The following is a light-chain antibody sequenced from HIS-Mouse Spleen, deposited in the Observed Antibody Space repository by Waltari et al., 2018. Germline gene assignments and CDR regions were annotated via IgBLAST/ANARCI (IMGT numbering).Light chain of an antibody. CDR1: QSVSSY. CDR3: QQSYSTPRT. V-gene: IGKV3-11*01. J-gene: IGKJ1*01. CDR2: DAS. Sequence: EIVLTQSPATLSLSPGERATLSCRASQSVSSYLAWYQQKPGQAPRLLIYDASNRATGIPARFSGSGSGTDFTLTSSSLEPEDFATYYCQQSYSTPRTFGQGTKVEIK.